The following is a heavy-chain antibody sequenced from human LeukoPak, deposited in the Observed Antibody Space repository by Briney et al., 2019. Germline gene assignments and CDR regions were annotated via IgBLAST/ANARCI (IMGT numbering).Heavy chain of an antibody. D-gene: IGHD2-2*01. CDR3: ARALLDIVVVPAAQGGPYYFDY. V-gene: IGHV4-34*01. CDR1: GGSFSGYY. J-gene: IGHJ4*02. Sequence: SETLSLTCAVYGGSFSGYYWSWIRQPPGKGLEWIGEINHSGSTNHNPSLKSRVTISVDTSKNQFSLKLSSVTAADTAVYYCARALLDIVVVPAAQGGPYYFDYWGQGTLVTVSS. CDR2: INHSGST.